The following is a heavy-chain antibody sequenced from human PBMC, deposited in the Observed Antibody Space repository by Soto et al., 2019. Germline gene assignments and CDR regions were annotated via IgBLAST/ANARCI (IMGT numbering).Heavy chain of an antibody. D-gene: IGHD2-2*01. CDR2: INLIGST. CDR1: GGSFSGYY. V-gene: IGHV4-34*01. J-gene: IGHJ4*02. CDR3: ARGLRPYCSSTSCHTGFDY. Sequence: SETLSLTCAVYGGSFSGYYWSWIRQPPGKGLEWIGEINLIGSTNYNPSFKSRVTISVDTSKNQFSLKLSSVTAADTAVFYCARGLRPYCSSTSCHTGFDYWGQGTLVTVSS.